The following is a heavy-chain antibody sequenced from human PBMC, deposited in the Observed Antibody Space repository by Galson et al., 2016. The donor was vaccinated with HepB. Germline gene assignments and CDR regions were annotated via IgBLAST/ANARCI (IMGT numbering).Heavy chain of an antibody. V-gene: IGHV4-31*03. CDR1: GVSISTLAYY. CDR3: ARRDYDDGMTED. CDR2: VYYSGDT. Sequence: TLSLTCNVSGVSISTLAYYWIWNRQHPGKGLEWIGYVYYSGDTYYHPSLQSRVIISLETSKNQFSLKLTSVTAADTAIYYCARRDYDDGMTEDWGRGTVVTVSS. D-gene: IGHD4-17*01. J-gene: IGHJ4*02.